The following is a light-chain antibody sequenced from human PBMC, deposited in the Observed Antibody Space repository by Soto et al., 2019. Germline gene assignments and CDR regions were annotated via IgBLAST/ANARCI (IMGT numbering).Light chain of an antibody. CDR3: QQYQNLWT. CDR2: GAS. J-gene: IGKJ5*01. V-gene: IGKV3-15*01. Sequence: EILMTQSPSTLAVSPGERATLSCRASQSVSSNLAWYQQKPGQAPRLLIYGASTRATGIPARLSGSGSGTEFTLTISSLQSEYFAVYYCQQYQNLWTFGQGTRLEIK. CDR1: QSVSSN.